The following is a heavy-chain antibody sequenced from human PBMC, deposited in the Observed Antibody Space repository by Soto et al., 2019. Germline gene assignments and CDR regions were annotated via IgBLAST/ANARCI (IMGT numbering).Heavy chain of an antibody. CDR2: IYYSGST. CDR1: GGSVSSGSYY. J-gene: IGHJ6*02. Sequence: PSETLSLTCTVSGGSVSSGSYYWSWIRQPPGKGLEWIGYIYYSGSTNYNPSLKSRVTISVDTSKNQFSLKLSSVTAADTAVYYCARELPYYGMDVWGQGTTVTVSS. V-gene: IGHV4-61*01. CDR3: ARELPYYGMDV. D-gene: IGHD1-26*01.